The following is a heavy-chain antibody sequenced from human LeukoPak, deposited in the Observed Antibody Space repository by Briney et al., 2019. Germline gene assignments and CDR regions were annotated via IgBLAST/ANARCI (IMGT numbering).Heavy chain of an antibody. CDR3: AKDSLWFGESNDAFDI. V-gene: IGHV3-30*18. Sequence: AGGSLRLSCAASGFTFSSYGMHWVRQAPGKGLEWVAVISYDGSNTYYADSVKGRFTISRDNSKNTLYLQMNSLRAEDTAVYYCAKDSLWFGESNDAFDIWGQGTMVTVSS. J-gene: IGHJ3*02. CDR2: ISYDGSNT. CDR1: GFTFSSYG. D-gene: IGHD3-10*01.